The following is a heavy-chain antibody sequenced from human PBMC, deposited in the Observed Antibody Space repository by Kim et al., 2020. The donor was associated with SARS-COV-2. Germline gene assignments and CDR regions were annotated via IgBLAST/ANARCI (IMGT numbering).Heavy chain of an antibody. CDR3: ARSAPDSTGYFDY. V-gene: IGHV3-64*02. Sequence: GGSLRLSCAASGFTFSSYAMHWVRQAPGKGLEYVSFIGSNGDNTYYADSVKGRFTISRDNSENTLYLQEGSLRTEDMAVYFCARSAPDSTGYFDYWGQGT. CDR2: IGSNGDNT. J-gene: IGHJ4*02. CDR1: GFTFSSYA. D-gene: IGHD3-22*01.